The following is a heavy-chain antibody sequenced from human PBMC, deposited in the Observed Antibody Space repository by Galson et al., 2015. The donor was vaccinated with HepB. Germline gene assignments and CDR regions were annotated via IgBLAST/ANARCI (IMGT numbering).Heavy chain of an antibody. CDR2: ISGSGGST. CDR1: GFTFSSYA. V-gene: IGHV3-23*01. CDR3: AISSGWPHYYYGMDV. D-gene: IGHD6-19*01. J-gene: IGHJ6*02. Sequence: SLRLACAASGFTFSSYAMSWVRQAPGKGLEWVSAISGSGGSTYYADSVKGRFTISRDNSKNTLYLQMNSQRAEDTAVYYCAISSGWPHYYYGMDVWGQGTTVTVSS.